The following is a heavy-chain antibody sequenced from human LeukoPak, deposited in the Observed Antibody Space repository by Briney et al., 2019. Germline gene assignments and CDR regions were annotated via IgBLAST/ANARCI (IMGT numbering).Heavy chain of an antibody. Sequence: PGGSLRLSCAPSGFTFSSYAIHWVRQAPGKGLEWVAVISYDGSNKYYADSVKGRFTISRDNSKNTLYLQMNSLRAEDTAVYYCARGYDYGAGSPGGDAFDIWGQGTMVTVSS. CDR1: GFTFSSYA. D-gene: IGHD3-10*01. V-gene: IGHV3-30-3*01. CDR2: ISYDGSNK. J-gene: IGHJ3*02. CDR3: ARGYDYGAGSPGGDAFDI.